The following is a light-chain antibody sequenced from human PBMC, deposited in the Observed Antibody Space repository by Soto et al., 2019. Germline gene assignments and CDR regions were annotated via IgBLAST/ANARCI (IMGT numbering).Light chain of an antibody. CDR3: QQLSRYPLT. CDR1: QGINTF. CDR2: SAS. Sequence: IQLTQSPSSLSASVGDRVTITCRASQGINTFLAWYQQKPGKAPDLLIYSASTLQSGVPSRFSGSGSETEFSLTIRALQPEDFATYYCQQLSRYPLTFGGGTKVDIK. J-gene: IGKJ4*01. V-gene: IGKV1-9*01.